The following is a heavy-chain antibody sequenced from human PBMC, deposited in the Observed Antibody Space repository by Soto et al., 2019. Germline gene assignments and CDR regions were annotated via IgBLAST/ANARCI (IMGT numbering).Heavy chain of an antibody. CDR2: ISSSSSTI. CDR3: AGVHPPYYYDSSGYYYFDY. J-gene: IGHJ4*02. CDR1: GFTFSNAW. V-gene: IGHV3-48*02. D-gene: IGHD3-22*01. Sequence: GGSLRLSCAASGFTFSNAWMSWVRQAPGKGLEWVSYISSSSSTIYYADSVKGRFTISRDNAKNSLYLQMNSLRDEDTAVYYGAGVHPPYYYDSSGYYYFDYWGQGTLVTVSS.